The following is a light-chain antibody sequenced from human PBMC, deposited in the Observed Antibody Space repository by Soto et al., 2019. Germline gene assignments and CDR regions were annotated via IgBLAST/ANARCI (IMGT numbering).Light chain of an antibody. CDR2: AAS. Sequence: SVSTEAPGSVSLSPGERGTLSCRASQRVSSSHLAWYQHKPGQAPRLLIYAASSRATGSPDRFSGGGSGTDFTLTISRLEPEDLAVYYCQQYGYSPITVSPGTRLEIK. V-gene: IGKV3-20*01. J-gene: IGKJ5*01. CDR3: QQYGYSPIT. CDR1: QRVSSSH.